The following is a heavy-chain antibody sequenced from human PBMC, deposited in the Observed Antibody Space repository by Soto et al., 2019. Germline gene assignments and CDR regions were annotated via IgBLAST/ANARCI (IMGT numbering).Heavy chain of an antibody. Sequence: LRLSCAASGFTFSSYGMHWVRQAPGKGLEWVAVIWYDGSNKYYADSVKGRFIISRDNSKNTLYLQMNSLRAEDTAVYYCARELGYCSSASCYKGYYGMDVWGPGTTVTVSS. CDR1: GFTFSSYG. V-gene: IGHV3-33*01. D-gene: IGHD2-2*02. CDR3: ARELGYCSSASCYKGYYGMDV. CDR2: IWYDGSNK. J-gene: IGHJ6*02.